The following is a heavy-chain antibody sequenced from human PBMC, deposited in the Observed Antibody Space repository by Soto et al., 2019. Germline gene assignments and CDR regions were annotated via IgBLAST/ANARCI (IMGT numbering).Heavy chain of an antibody. V-gene: IGHV3-9*01. D-gene: IGHD6-13*01. J-gene: IGHJ4*02. CDR3: ALSEQLVLVY. CDR2: ISWNSGSI. Sequence: EVQLVESGGGLVQPGRSLRLSCAASGFTFDDYAMHWVRQAPGKGLEWVLGISWNSGSIGYADSVKGRFTISRDNAKNSLYLQMNSLRAEDTALYYCALSEQLVLVYWGQGTLVTVSS. CDR1: GFTFDDYA.